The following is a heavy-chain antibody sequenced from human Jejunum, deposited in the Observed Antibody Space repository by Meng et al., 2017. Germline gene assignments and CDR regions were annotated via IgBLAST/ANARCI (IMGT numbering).Heavy chain of an antibody. Sequence: SETLSSTCSVSGASITSGSYYWSWIRQSAVLGVEWMGRVHTSGTSNYNPSLTGRVAISIDASKNQLSLRLRSVGAADSAVYFCARLLVRGTSESWGQGTLVTVSS. CDR2: VHTSGTS. CDR3: ARLLVRGTSES. J-gene: IGHJ1*01. V-gene: IGHV4-61*02. CDR1: GASITSGSYY. D-gene: IGHD2-15*01.